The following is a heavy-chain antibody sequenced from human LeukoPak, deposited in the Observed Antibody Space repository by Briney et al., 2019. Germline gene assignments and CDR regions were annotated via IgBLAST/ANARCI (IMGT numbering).Heavy chain of an antibody. CDR3: ARAQYSSGWEFDY. Sequence: ALVKVSCKASGYTFTGYYMHWVRQAPGQGLEWMGWINPNSGGTNYAQKFQGRVTMTRDTSISTAYMELSRLRSDDTAVYYCARAQYSSGWEFDYWGQGTLVLVSS. D-gene: IGHD6-19*01. J-gene: IGHJ4*02. CDR2: INPNSGGT. CDR1: GYTFTGYY. V-gene: IGHV1-2*02.